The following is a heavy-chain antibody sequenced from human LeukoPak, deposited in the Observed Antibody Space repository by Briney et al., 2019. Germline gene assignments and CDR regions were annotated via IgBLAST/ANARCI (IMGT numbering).Heavy chain of an antibody. D-gene: IGHD6-13*01. J-gene: IGHJ3*02. CDR1: GEPFSGYY. CDR3: ARVIRASSSWYLAFDI. Sequence: SETLSLTCAVYGEPFSGYYWSWIPQPPGKGLGWIGEINHSGSTNYNPSLKSRVTISVDTSKNQFSLKLRSVTAADTAVYYCARVIRASSSWYLAFDIWGQGTMVTVSS. V-gene: IGHV4-34*01. CDR2: INHSGST.